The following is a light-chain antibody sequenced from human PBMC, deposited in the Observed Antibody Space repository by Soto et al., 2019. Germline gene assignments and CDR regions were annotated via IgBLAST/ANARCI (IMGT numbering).Light chain of an antibody. CDR3: QQYGSSVQ. Sequence: EIVLTQSPDTLCLSPGERATLSCRASQSVTSKYLAWYQQKPGQAPRLLIHGASNRATGIPDRFSGSGSGTDFTLTISRLEPEDFALYYCQQYGSSVQFGGGTKVEIK. CDR2: GAS. J-gene: IGKJ4*02. V-gene: IGKV3-20*01. CDR1: QSVTSKY.